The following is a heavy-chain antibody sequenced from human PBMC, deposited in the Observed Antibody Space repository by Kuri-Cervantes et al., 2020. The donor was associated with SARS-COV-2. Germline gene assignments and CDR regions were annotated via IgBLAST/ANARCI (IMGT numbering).Heavy chain of an antibody. CDR1: GYSISSGYY. Sequence: SETLSLTGAVSGYSISSGYYWGWIRQPPGEGLEWIGSIYYSGSTYYNPYLKSRVTISVDTSKNQFSLKLSSVTAADTAVYYCARGGAIFDYWGQGTLVTVSS. J-gene: IGHJ4*02. V-gene: IGHV4-38-2*01. CDR2: IYYSGST. CDR3: ARGGAIFDY. D-gene: IGHD1-26*01.